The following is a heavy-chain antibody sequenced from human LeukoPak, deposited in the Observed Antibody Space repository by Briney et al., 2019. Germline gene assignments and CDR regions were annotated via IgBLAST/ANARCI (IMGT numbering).Heavy chain of an antibody. V-gene: IGHV1-8*01. CDR3: VRTPPNWGFDY. J-gene: IGHJ4*02. Sequence: ASVKVSCTASGYTFTTHDINWVRQATGQGLEWLGWMSPNSGDTGYAQKFQGRVTMTSDSSISTAYMDLSSLRSEDTAIYYCVRTPPNWGFDYWGQGTLVTVSS. CDR2: MSPNSGDT. D-gene: IGHD7-27*01. CDR1: GYTFTTHD.